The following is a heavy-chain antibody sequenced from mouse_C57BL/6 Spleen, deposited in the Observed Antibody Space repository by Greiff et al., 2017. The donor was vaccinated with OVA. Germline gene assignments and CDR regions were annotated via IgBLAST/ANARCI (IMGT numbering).Heavy chain of an antibody. CDR2: ISYDGSN. CDR1: GYSITSGYY. J-gene: IGHJ2*01. CDR3: ARGDGYYPYVDY. Sequence: EVKLQESGPGLVKPSQSLSLTCSVTGYSITSGYYWNWIRQFPGNKLEWMGYISYDGSNNYNPSLKNRISITRDTSKNQFFLKLNSVTTEDTATYYCARGDGYYPYVDYWGQGTTLTVSS. D-gene: IGHD2-3*01. V-gene: IGHV3-6*01.